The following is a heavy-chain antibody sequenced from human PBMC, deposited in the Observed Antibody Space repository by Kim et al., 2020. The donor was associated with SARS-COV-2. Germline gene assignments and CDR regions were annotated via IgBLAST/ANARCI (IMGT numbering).Heavy chain of an antibody. CDR2: IIPIFGTA. CDR3: ANVLGRYYYGSGSYFQH. Sequence: SVKVSCKASGGTFSSYAISWVRQAPGQGLEWMGGIIPIFGTANYAQKFQGRVTITADESTSTAYMELSSLRSEDTAVYYCANVLGRYYYGSGSYFQHWGQGTLVTVSS. J-gene: IGHJ1*01. CDR1: GGTFSSYA. V-gene: IGHV1-69*13. D-gene: IGHD3-10*01.